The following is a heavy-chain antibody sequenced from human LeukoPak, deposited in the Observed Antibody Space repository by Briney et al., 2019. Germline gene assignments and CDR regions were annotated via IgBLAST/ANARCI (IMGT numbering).Heavy chain of an antibody. Sequence: PGGSLRLSCAPSGFTFSNYGFHWVRQAPGKGLEWVAVIWYDGSQKYYADSVKGRFTISRDNSKNTLYLEMNSLTAEDTAVYFCARDRGYFTSGTSYFDYWGQGTLVTVSS. V-gene: IGHV3-33*01. D-gene: IGHD3-10*01. J-gene: IGHJ4*02. CDR2: IWYDGSQK. CDR1: GFTFSNYG. CDR3: ARDRGYFTSGTSYFDY.